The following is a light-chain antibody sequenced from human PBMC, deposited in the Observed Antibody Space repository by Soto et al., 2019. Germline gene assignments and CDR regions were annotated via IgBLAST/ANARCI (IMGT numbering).Light chain of an antibody. V-gene: IGKV3-15*01. CDR2: GAS. CDR3: QQYNNWPLWT. CDR1: QSVSSN. Sequence: EIVMTQSPATLSVSPGERATLSCRASQSVSSNLAWYQQIPGQAPRLLIYGASTRATGIPARFSGSGSGTEFTLTISSLQSEDFAVYYCQQYNNWPLWTFGQGTKVAIK. J-gene: IGKJ1*01.